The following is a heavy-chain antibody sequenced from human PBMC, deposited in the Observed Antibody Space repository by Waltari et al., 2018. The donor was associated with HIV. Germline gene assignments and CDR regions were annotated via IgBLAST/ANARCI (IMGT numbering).Heavy chain of an antibody. V-gene: IGHV3-21*05. D-gene: IGHD4-17*01. Sequence: GQLVESGGAPVQPGRSLRLSSEVAGFSFRSSALIGGRQAPGRGLQWLSYICSDSKYIYDVQSLKGRFTISRKNAKSSVFLQMDNLRNADTATYYCAATVTTRGTFDYWGQGTVVAV. CDR2: ICSDSKYI. CDR1: GFSFRSSA. J-gene: IGHJ4*02. CDR3: AATVTTRGTFDY.